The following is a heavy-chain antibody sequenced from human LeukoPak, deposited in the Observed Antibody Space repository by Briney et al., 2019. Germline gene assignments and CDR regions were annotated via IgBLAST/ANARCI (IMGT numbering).Heavy chain of an antibody. Sequence: GASVKVSCKASGYTFTSYGISWVRQAPGQGLDWMGWISAYNGNTTYAQKLQGRVTMTTDTSTSTAYMELRSLGSDDTAVYYCARAAIQLWRPYYYYYMDVWGKGTTVTISS. CDR2: ISAYNGNT. CDR1: GYTFTSYG. D-gene: IGHD5-18*01. V-gene: IGHV1-18*01. CDR3: ARAAIQLWRPYYYYYMDV. J-gene: IGHJ6*03.